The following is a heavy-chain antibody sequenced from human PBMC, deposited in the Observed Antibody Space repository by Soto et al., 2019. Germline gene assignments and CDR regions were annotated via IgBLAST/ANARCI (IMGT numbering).Heavy chain of an antibody. CDR1: GYTFTSYG. CDR2: ISAYNGNT. J-gene: IGHJ4*02. Sequence: APVKVSCKASGYTFTSYGISWVRQAPGQGLEWMGWISAYNGNTNYAQKLQGRVTMTRNTSISTAYMELSSLRSEDTAVYYCARGEGAVVVPAAAPSWGQGTLVTVSS. V-gene: IGHV1-18*01. CDR3: ARGEGAVVVPAAAPS. D-gene: IGHD2-2*01.